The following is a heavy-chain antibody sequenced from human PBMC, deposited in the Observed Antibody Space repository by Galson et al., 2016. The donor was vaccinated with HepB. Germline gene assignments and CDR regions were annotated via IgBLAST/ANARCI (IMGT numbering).Heavy chain of an antibody. CDR3: ATERDCSGGSCYSEPDAFDL. CDR2: ISSSGSTI. D-gene: IGHD2-15*01. CDR1: GFIFNNYE. J-gene: IGHJ3*01. Sequence: SLRLSCAASGFIFNNYEVNWVRQAPGRGLEWVSYISSSGSTIYYADSVKGRFTISRDNGKNSLYLQMNSLRAEDTAIYYCATERDCSGGSCYSEPDAFDLWGQGTMVTVSS. V-gene: IGHV3-48*03.